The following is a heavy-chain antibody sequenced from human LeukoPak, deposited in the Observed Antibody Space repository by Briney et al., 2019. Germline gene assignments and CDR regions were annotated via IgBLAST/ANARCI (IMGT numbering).Heavy chain of an antibody. Sequence: ASVNVSCKASGGTFSSYAISWVRQAPGQGLEWMGGIIPIFGTANYAQKFQGRVTITADESTSTAYMELSSLRSEDTAVYYCARSVVGATGNLYAFDIWGQGTMVTVSS. J-gene: IGHJ3*02. CDR1: GGTFSSYA. V-gene: IGHV1-69*13. CDR2: IIPIFGTA. D-gene: IGHD1-26*01. CDR3: ARSVVGATGNLYAFDI.